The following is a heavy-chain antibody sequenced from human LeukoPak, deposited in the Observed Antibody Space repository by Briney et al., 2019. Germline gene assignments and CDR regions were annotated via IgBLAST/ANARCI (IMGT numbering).Heavy chain of an antibody. D-gene: IGHD3-9*01. Sequence: ASVKVSCKASGYTFTSYYMHWVRQAPGQGLEWMGIINPSGGSTSYAQKFQGRVTMTRDTSTSTVYMELSSLRSEDTAVYYCARELRYFDWLAYYYYYGMDVWGEGTTVTVSS. CDR3: ARELRYFDWLAYYYYYGMDV. V-gene: IGHV1-46*01. CDR1: GYTFTSYY. CDR2: INPSGGST. J-gene: IGHJ6*04.